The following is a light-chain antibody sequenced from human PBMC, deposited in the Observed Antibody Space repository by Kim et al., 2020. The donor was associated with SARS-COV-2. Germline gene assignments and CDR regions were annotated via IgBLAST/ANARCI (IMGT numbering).Light chain of an antibody. CDR1: QNVSSN. CDR3: QHYNNWPFT. V-gene: IGKV3-15*01. Sequence: EIIMTQSPATLSVSPGERATLSCRASQNVSSNLAWYQQKPGQAPRLVIYGASTRATDIPARFGGSGSGTEFSLDISSLQSEDFAVYFCQHYNNWPFTFGQGTKLEI. CDR2: GAS. J-gene: IGKJ2*01.